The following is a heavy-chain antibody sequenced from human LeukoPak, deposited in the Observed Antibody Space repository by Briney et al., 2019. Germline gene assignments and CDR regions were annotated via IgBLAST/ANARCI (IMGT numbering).Heavy chain of an antibody. CDR3: ARAPAEYYDSSGYSLIYYYYMDV. J-gene: IGHJ6*03. CDR1: GFTFSSYA. D-gene: IGHD3-22*01. V-gene: IGHV3-23*01. CDR2: ISGSGGST. Sequence: AGGSLRLSCAASGFTFSSYAMSWVRQAPGKGLEWVSAISGSGGSTYYADSVKGRFTISRDNSKNTLYLQMNSLRAEDTAVYYCARAPAEYYDSSGYSLIYYYYMDVWGKGTTVTIPS.